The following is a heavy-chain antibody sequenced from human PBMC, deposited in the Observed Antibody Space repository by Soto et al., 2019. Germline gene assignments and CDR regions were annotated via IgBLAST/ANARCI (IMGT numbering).Heavy chain of an antibody. D-gene: IGHD1-26*01. J-gene: IGHJ4*02. CDR2: ISSSSNYI. CDR3: ARDLVGATI. Sequence: EVQLVESGGGLVKPGGSLRLSCAASGFTFSSYSMNWVRQAPGKGLEWVSSISSSSNYIYYADSMKGRFTISRDNAKNSLYLQMNSLRAEDTGVYYCARDLVGATIWGQGTLVTVS. CDR1: GFTFSSYS. V-gene: IGHV3-21*01.